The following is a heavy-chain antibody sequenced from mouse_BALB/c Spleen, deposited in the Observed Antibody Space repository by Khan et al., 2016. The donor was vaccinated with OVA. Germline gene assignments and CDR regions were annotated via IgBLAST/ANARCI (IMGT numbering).Heavy chain of an antibody. V-gene: IGHV3-2*02. CDR3: SRARSRYNYAMDY. J-gene: IGHJ4*01. D-gene: IGHD1-2*01. CDR1: GYSITSDYA. CDR2: ISSSGST. Sequence: EVQLQESGPGLVKPSQSLSLTCTVTGYSITSDYAWNWIRQFPGNKLEWMGYISSSGSTNYNPALKSRISFTRDTSKNPFFLQLNSMTTEDTATDYCSRARSRYNYAMDYWGQGTSVTVSS.